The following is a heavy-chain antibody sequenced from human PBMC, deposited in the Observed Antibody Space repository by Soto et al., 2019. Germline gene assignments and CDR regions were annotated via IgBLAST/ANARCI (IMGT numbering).Heavy chain of an antibody. V-gene: IGHV1-69*01. J-gene: IGHJ6*02. CDR2: FNPIFIAP. D-gene: IGHD6-19*01. Sequence: QMQLVQSGAEVKKPGSSVKVSCKASGGTFSNYAFSWVRQAPGQGLEWMGGFNPIFIAPDYAQRFRDRVTTVADESTSTVYMELRSLRSEDTGVYFCSRDPHSSGWASHSFYGMDVWGQGTTVTVSS. CDR3: SRDPHSSGWASHSFYGMDV. CDR1: GGTFSNYA.